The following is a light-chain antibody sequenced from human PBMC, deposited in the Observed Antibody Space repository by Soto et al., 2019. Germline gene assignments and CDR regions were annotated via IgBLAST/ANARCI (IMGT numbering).Light chain of an antibody. V-gene: IGKV3-15*01. Sequence: EIVMTQSPATLSVSPGERATLSCRASQSVSSNLAWYQQKPGQAPRLLIYGASTRATGIPARFSGSGSGTGFTFTISSLQSEDFAVYYCHQYNNWPRTFGRGTKVDIK. CDR3: HQYNNWPRT. CDR1: QSVSSN. CDR2: GAS. J-gene: IGKJ2*01.